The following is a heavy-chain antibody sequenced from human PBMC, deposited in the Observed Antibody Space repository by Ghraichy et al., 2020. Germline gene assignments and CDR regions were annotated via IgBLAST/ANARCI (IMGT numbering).Heavy chain of an antibody. J-gene: IGHJ6*02. V-gene: IGHV4-59*01. D-gene: IGHD3-16*01. CDR2: IYYSGST. CDR1: GGSISSYY. Sequence: SETLSLTCTVSGGSISSYYWSWIRQPPGKGLEWIGYIYYSGSTNYNPSLKSRVTISVDTSKNQFSLKLSSVTAADTAVYYCARLAGGLRLAYYYYGMDVWGQGTTVTVSS. CDR3: ARLAGGLRLAYYYYGMDV.